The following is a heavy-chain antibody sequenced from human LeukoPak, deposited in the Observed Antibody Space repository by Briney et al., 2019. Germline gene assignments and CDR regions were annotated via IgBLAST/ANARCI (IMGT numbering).Heavy chain of an antibody. D-gene: IGHD3-22*01. CDR1: GFTFSNYA. CDR3: ARQYSYDSSGYYPWDY. V-gene: IGHV3-23*01. CDR2: ISGSGGST. J-gene: IGHJ4*02. Sequence: TGGSLRLSCAASGFTFSNYAMNWVRQAPGRGLEWVSAISGSGGSTYYADSVKGRFTISRDNAENTLYLQMNSLRAEDTAMYYCARQYSYDSSGYYPWDYWGQGTLVTVSS.